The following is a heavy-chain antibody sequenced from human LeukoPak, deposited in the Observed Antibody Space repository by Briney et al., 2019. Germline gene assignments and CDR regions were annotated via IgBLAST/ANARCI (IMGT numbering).Heavy chain of an antibody. D-gene: IGHD4-17*01. J-gene: IGHJ6*03. V-gene: IGHV4-4*07. CDR3: ARGLPSYGDYVDYYFYMDV. CDR1: GDSISGFY. CDR2: TSTIGST. Sequence: SETLSLTCTVSGDSISGFYWSWIRQPAGKGLHWIGRTSTIGSTNYNPSLKSRVTMSVDRSTNEFSLTVRSVTAADTALYYCARGLPSYGDYVDYYFYMDVWGKGTTVTVSS.